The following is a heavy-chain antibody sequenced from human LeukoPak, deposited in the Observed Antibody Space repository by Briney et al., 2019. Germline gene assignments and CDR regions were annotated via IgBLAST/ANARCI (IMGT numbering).Heavy chain of an antibody. Sequence: GGSLTLSCAASGFTFDDYGMSWVRQSPGKGLEWVSGITWNGGSASYVDSVKGRFTISRDNAKNFLYLQMNSLRAEDTAVYYCAREEVVVAAPYFDYWGQGTLVTVSS. D-gene: IGHD2-15*01. CDR2: ITWNGGSA. CDR3: AREEVVVAAPYFDY. V-gene: IGHV3-20*04. J-gene: IGHJ4*02. CDR1: GFTFDDYG.